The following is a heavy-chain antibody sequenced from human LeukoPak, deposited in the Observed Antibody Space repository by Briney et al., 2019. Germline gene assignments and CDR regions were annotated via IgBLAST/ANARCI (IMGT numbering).Heavy chain of an antibody. J-gene: IGHJ4*02. CDR1: GFTFSSYG. D-gene: IGHD5-24*01. V-gene: IGHV3-30*02. Sequence: GGSLRLSCAASGFTFSSYGMHWVRQAPGKGLEWVAFIRYDGSNKYYADSVKGRFTISRDNSKNTLYLQMNSLRAEDTAVYYCAKARRDGYNYFDYWGQGTLVTVSS. CDR3: AKARRDGYNYFDY. CDR2: IRYDGSNK.